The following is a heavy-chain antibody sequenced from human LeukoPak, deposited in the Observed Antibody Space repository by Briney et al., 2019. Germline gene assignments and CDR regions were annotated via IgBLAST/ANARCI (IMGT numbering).Heavy chain of an antibody. V-gene: IGHV4-4*09. CDR2: IYTSGST. Sequence: PSETLSLTCTVSGGSISSYYWSWLRQPPGKGLEWIGYIYTSGSTNYNPSLKSRVTISVGTSKNQFSLKLSSVTAADTAVYYCARLLVVTHTWFDPWGQGTLVTVSS. D-gene: IGHD4-23*01. J-gene: IGHJ5*02. CDR1: GGSISSYY. CDR3: ARLLVVTHTWFDP.